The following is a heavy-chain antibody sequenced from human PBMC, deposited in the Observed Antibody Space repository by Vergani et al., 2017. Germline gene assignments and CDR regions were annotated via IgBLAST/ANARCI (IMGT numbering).Heavy chain of an antibody. CDR1: GGSISSGGYS. CDR3: ARRSGYCSSTSCYGYYYYYMDV. D-gene: IGHD2-2*01. Sequence: QVQLQESGPGLVKPSQTLSLTCTVSGGSISSGGYSWSWIRQPPGKGLEWIGYIYHSGSTYYNPSLKSRVTISVDRSKNQFSLKLSSVTAADTAVYYCARRSGYCSSTSCYGYYYYYMDVWGKGTTVTVSS. V-gene: IGHV4-30-2*02. CDR2: IYHSGST. J-gene: IGHJ6*03.